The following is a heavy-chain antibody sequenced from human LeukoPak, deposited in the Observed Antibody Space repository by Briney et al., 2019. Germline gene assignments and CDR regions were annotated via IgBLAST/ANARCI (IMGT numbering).Heavy chain of an antibody. V-gene: IGHV3-21*01. CDR3: ASGIRERGFDY. J-gene: IGHJ4*01. D-gene: IGHD1-1*01. CDR1: GFTFSSYW. CDR2: IEPSGFTI. Sequence: GGSLRLSCAASGFTFSSYWMHWVRQAPGRGLEWVSSIEPSGFTIFYANSVKGRFTISRDNAKNSLYLQMNSLRPDDTALYFCASGIRERGFDYWGHGTLVTVSS.